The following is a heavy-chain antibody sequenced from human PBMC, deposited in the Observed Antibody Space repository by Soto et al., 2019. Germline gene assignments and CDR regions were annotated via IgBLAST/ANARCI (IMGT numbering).Heavy chain of an antibody. Sequence: XGSLILSCAASGFTFSSYAMSWVRQAPGKGLEWVSAISGSGGSTYYADSVKGRFTISRDNSKNTLYLQMNSLRAEDTAVYYCAKGQPYSGSQIFDYWGQGTLVTVSS. CDR3: AKGQPYSGSQIFDY. J-gene: IGHJ4*02. CDR2: ISGSGGST. D-gene: IGHD1-26*01. V-gene: IGHV3-23*01. CDR1: GFTFSSYA.